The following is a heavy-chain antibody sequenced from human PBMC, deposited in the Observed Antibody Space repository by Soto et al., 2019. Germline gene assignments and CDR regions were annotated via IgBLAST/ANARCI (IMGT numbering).Heavy chain of an antibody. D-gene: IGHD2-2*02. J-gene: IGHJ5*02. CDR2: IYYSGST. V-gene: IGHV4-39*01. CDR1: GGSISSSSYY. Sequence: SETLSLTCTVSGGSISSSSYYWGWIRQPPGKGLEWIGSIYYSGSTYYNPSLKSRVTISVDTSKNQFSLKLSSVTAADTAVYYCARHPQYCSSTSCYRVWFDPCGQGTLVTVSS. CDR3: ARHPQYCSSTSCYRVWFDP.